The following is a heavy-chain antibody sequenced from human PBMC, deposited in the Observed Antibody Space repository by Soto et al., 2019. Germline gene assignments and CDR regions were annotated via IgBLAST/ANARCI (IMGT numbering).Heavy chain of an antibody. CDR2: ISAYNGNT. CDR1: GYTFTSYG. V-gene: IGHV1-18*01. CDR3: ARGRDYDFWSGYSDY. J-gene: IGHJ4*02. D-gene: IGHD3-3*01. Sequence: ASVKVSCKASGYTFTSYGISWVRQAPRQGLEWMGWISAYNGNTNYAQKLQGRVTMTTDTSTSTAYMELRGLRSDDTAVYYCARGRDYDFWSGYSDYWGQGTLVTVSS.